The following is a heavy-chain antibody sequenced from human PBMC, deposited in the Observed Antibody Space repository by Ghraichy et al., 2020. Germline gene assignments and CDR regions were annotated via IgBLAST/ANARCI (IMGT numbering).Heavy chain of an antibody. V-gene: IGHV2-5*01. CDR3: AHRFVIPAGTGVRNWFDP. J-gene: IGHJ5*02. CDR2: IYWNDDK. D-gene: IGHD2-2*01. Sequence: SGPTLVKPTQTLTLTCTFSGFSLSTTGVGVGWIRQPPGKALEWLALIYWNDDKHYSPSLKNRLTITTDTSKNQVVLTMTNLDPVDTATYYCAHRFVIPAGTGVRNWFDPWGQGTLVTVSS. CDR1: GFSLSTTGVG.